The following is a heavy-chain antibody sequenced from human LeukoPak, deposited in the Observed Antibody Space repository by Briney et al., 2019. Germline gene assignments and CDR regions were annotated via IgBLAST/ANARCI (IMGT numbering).Heavy chain of an antibody. Sequence: TGGSLRLSCAASGFTFSRYAMHWVRQAPGKGLESVSAISSNGGSTYYANSAKGRFTISRDNSKNTLYLQMGSLRAEDLAVYYCARDFGLTGKVDYWGQGTLVTVSS. D-gene: IGHD1-20*01. CDR1: GFTFSRYA. CDR2: ISSNGGST. CDR3: ARDFGLTGKVDY. V-gene: IGHV3-64*01. J-gene: IGHJ4*02.